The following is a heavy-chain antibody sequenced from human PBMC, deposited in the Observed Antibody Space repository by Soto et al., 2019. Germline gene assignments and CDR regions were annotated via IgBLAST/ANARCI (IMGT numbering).Heavy chain of an antibody. CDR1: GVSFNSYG. CDR2: INPASQLR. J-gene: IGHJ4*02. Sequence: QVQLLQSGTEVKRPGSSVKVSCRASGVSFNSYGFAWVRQAPGRGLEWVGKINPASQLRNYEQSLQGRGTINADTSTRTASMELSGLTSEDPAVYYCARMKLARLDHWGQGTLVTVSS. V-gene: IGHV1-69*09. CDR3: ARMKLARLDH.